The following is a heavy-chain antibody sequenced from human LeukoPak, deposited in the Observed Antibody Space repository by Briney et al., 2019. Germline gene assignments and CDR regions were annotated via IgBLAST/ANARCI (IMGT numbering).Heavy chain of an antibody. CDR3: AKDPKLLWFGELSWYSFDY. CDR1: GFTFSSYA. CDR2: ISGSGGST. D-gene: IGHD3-10*01. Sequence: GGSLRLSCAASGFTFSSYAMSWVRQAPGKGLEWVSAISGSGGSTYYADSVKGRFTISRDNSKNTLYLQMNSLRAEDTAVYYCAKDPKLLWFGELSWYSFDYWGQGTLVTVSS. J-gene: IGHJ4*02. V-gene: IGHV3-23*01.